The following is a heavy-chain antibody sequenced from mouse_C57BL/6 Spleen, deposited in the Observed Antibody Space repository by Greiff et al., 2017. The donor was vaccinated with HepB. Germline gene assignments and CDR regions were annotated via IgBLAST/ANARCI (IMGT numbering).Heavy chain of an antibody. Sequence: EVMLVESEGGLVQPGRSMKLSCTASGFTFSDYYMAWVRQVPEKGLEWVANINYDGSSTYYLDSLKSRFIISRDNAKNILYLQMSSLKSEDTATYYCARSYDRGFAMDYWGQGTSVTVSS. CDR1: GFTFSDYY. CDR2: INYDGSST. J-gene: IGHJ4*01. CDR3: ARSYDRGFAMDY. D-gene: IGHD2-3*01. V-gene: IGHV5-16*01.